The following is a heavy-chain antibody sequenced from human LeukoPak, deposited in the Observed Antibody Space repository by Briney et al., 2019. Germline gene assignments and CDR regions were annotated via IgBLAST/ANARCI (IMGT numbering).Heavy chain of an antibody. J-gene: IGHJ4*02. Sequence: GGSLRLSCAASGFTFSSYAMSWVRQAPGKGLEWVSAISGSGGSTYYADSVKGRFTISRDNSKNTLYLQMNSLRAEDTAVYYCARAIAAAGSFDYWGQGTLVTVSS. CDR3: ARAIAAAGSFDY. D-gene: IGHD6-13*01. V-gene: IGHV3-23*01. CDR2: ISGSGGST. CDR1: GFTFSSYA.